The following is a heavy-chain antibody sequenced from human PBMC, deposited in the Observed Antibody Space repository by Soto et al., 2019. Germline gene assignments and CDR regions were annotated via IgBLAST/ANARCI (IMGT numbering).Heavy chain of an antibody. CDR3: ATRRDASYYYYGMDV. D-gene: IGHD2-2*01. CDR1: GFTFATYA. V-gene: IGHV3-23*01. CDR2: ISGSGGST. J-gene: IGHJ6*02. Sequence: GGSLRLSCAASGFTFATYAMTWVRQAPGKGLEWVSAISGSGGSTYYADSVKGRFTISRDNSKNTLFLQMNSLRAEDTAVYYCATRRDASYYYYGMDVWGQGTTVTVSS.